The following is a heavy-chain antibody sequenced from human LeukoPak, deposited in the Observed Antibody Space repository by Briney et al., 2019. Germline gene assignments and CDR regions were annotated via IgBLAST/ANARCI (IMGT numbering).Heavy chain of an antibody. D-gene: IGHD2-8*01. J-gene: IGHJ4*02. CDR3: ARDSGVFDY. V-gene: IGHV3-30*15. CDR2: ISKDGSIK. Sequence: GGSLRLSCAASGFTFSRFSIHWVRQAPGKGLDWVAIISKDGSIKYYADSVKGRFTISRDNSENTVHLQMSSLTAEDTGIYYCARDSGVFDYWGQGTLVTVSS. CDR1: GFTFSRFS.